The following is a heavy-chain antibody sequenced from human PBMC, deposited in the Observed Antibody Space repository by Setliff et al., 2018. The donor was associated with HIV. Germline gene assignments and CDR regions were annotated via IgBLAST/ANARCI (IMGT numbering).Heavy chain of an antibody. Sequence: PGESLKISCKGSGYTFTSYWIGWVRQMPGKGLEWMGIIYPGDSDTRYSPSFQGQVTISADKSISTAYLQWSSLKASDTAMYYCARGVGGYYPYYYYGMDVWGQGTTVTVSS. CDR1: GYTFTSYW. V-gene: IGHV5-51*01. CDR2: IYPGDSDT. CDR3: ARGVGGYYPYYYYGMDV. J-gene: IGHJ6*02. D-gene: IGHD3-3*01.